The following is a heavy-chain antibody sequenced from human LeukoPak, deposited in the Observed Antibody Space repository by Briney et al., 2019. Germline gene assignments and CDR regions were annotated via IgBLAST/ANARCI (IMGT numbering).Heavy chain of an antibody. CDR3: ARAPATVTTRGYHD. V-gene: IGHV4-39*07. Sequence: PSETLSLTCTVSGGSISSSSYSWGWIRQPPGKGLEWIGSIYHSGSTYYNPSLKSRVTISVDTSKNQFSLKLSSVTAADTAVYYCARAPATVTTRGYHDWGQGTLVTVSS. J-gene: IGHJ4*02. D-gene: IGHD4-17*01. CDR2: IYHSGST. CDR1: GGSISSSSYS.